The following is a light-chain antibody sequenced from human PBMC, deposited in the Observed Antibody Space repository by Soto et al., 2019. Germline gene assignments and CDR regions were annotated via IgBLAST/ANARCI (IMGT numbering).Light chain of an antibody. V-gene: IGKV1-5*01. CDR2: DAS. Sequence: DIQMTQSPSTLSAYVGDRVTITCRASQSISSWLAWYQQKPGKAPKLLIYDASSLESGVPSRFSGSGSGTEFTLTISSLQPDDFATYYCQQYNSYSWTFGHGTKV. CDR1: QSISSW. CDR3: QQYNSYSWT. J-gene: IGKJ1*01.